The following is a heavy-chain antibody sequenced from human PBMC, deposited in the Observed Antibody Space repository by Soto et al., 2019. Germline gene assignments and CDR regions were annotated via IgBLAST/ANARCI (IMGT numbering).Heavy chain of an antibody. Sequence: QVHLQESGPGLVKPSGTLSLTCAVSGASIISNNWWSWVRQSPVKGLEWIGEIHYSGVTNANPSLNSLPAISLDKSKNQFSLTLRSATAAGTAVYYCARGGLGDTGVYIVSYHTLNVLGPGTAVTVSS. D-gene: IGHD5-18*01. CDR1: GASIISNNW. J-gene: IGHJ6*02. CDR2: IHYSGVT. V-gene: IGHV4-4*02. CDR3: ARGGLGDTGVYIVSYHTLNV.